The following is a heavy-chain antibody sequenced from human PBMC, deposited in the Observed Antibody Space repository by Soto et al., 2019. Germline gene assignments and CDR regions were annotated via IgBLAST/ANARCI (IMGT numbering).Heavy chain of an antibody. D-gene: IGHD4-17*01. CDR2: ISYGGINK. J-gene: IGHJ4*02. Sequence: QVQLVESGGGVVRPGGSLRLSCAASGFTFSSSAMHWVRQAPGKGLEWLALISYGGINKYYADSVKGRFTISRDNSKNTLYLQLNSLRAEDTAMYYCRGVTTSVDYWGQGTLVTVSS. CDR3: RGVTTSVDY. CDR1: GFTFSSSA. V-gene: IGHV3-30-3*01.